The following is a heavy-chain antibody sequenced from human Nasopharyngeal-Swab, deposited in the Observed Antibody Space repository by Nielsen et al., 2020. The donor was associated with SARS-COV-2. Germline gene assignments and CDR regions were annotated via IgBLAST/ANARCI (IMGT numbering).Heavy chain of an antibody. CDR2: MNPNSGNT. Sequence: ASVKVSCKASGYTFTSYAINWVRQATGQELEWMGWMNPNSGNTGYAQKFQGRVTMTRNTSISTAYMELRSLRSEDTAVYYCARTDGSGSYYDFDYWGQGTLVTVSS. CDR3: ARTDGSGSYYDFDY. J-gene: IGHJ4*02. CDR1: GYTFTSYA. V-gene: IGHV1-8*01. D-gene: IGHD3-10*01.